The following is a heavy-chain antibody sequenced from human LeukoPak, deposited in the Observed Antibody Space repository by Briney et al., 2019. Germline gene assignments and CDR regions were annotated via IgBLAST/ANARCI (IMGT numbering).Heavy chain of an antibody. CDR3: ARSQVPAAMSYYYYYMDV. D-gene: IGHD2-2*01. J-gene: IGHJ6*03. Sequence: ASVKVSCKASGGTFSSYAISWVRQAPGQGLEWMGGIIPIFGTANYAQKFQGRVTITADESTCTAYMELSSLRSEDTAVYYCARSQVPAAMSYYYYYMDVWGKGTTVTVSS. CDR1: GGTFSSYA. V-gene: IGHV1-69*13. CDR2: IIPIFGTA.